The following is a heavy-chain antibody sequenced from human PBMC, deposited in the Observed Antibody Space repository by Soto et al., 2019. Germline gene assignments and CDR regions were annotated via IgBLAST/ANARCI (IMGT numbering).Heavy chain of an antibody. J-gene: IGHJ3*02. CDR1: GGSFSGYY. CDR2: INHSGST. D-gene: IGHD4-17*01. CDR3: ARAPPRPYGDYHDDFDI. Sequence: SETLSLTCAVYGGSFSGYYWSWIRQPPGKGLEWIGEINHSGSTNYNPSLKSRVTISVDTSKNQFSLKLSSVTAADTAVYYCARAPPRPYGDYHDDFDIWGQGTMVTVSS. V-gene: IGHV4-34*01.